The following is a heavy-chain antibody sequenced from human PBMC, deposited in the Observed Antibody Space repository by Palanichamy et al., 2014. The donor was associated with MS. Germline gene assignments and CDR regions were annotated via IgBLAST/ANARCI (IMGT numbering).Heavy chain of an antibody. J-gene: IGHJ6*02. D-gene: IGHD6-13*01. CDR1: GFTFSSYW. CDR3: ARVLAGGCMDV. Sequence: EVQLVESGGGVLQPGGSLRLSCAASGFTFSSYWMHWVHQASGKGLVWVSRIDSDGNNIQYAGSVKGRFTISRDNARNTLYLQMNSLRVEDTAVYYCARVLAGGCMDVWGQGTMVTISS. CDR2: IDSDGNNI. V-gene: IGHV3-74*03.